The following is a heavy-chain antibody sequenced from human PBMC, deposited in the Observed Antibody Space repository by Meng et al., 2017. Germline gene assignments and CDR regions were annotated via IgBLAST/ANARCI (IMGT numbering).Heavy chain of an antibody. CDR3: VRDSGDGYNALDY. D-gene: IGHD5-24*01. CDR2: ISHDGSNK. V-gene: IGHV3-30*04. J-gene: IGHJ4*02. CDR1: GFTFSSYA. Sequence: GESLKISCAASGFTFSSYAMHWVRQAPGKGLASLAVISHDGSNKYYADSAKGRFTISRDNSKNTLYLEMNSLRAEDTAVYHCVRDSGDGYNALDYWGQGTLVTVSS.